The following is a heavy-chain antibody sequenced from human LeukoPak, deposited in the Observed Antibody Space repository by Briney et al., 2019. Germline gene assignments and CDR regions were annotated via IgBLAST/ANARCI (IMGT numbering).Heavy chain of an antibody. J-gene: IGHJ1*01. CDR1: GGTFSSYA. Sequence: SVKVSCKASGGTFSSYAISWVRQAPGQGLEWMGRIIPILGIANYAQKFQGRVTITADKSTSTAYMELSSLRSEDTAVYYCARVATAPGYCTNGVCYVNPDSGQYFQHWGQGTLVTVSS. CDR2: IIPILGIA. V-gene: IGHV1-69*04. D-gene: IGHD2-8*01. CDR3: ARVATAPGYCTNGVCYVNPDSGQYFQH.